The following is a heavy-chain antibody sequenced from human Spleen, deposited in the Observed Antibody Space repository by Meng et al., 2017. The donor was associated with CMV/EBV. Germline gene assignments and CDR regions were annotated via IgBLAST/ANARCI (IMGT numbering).Heavy chain of an antibody. J-gene: IGHJ4*02. Sequence: KASRYTLTSYDISWVQQAAGQGLEWMGWMNPNSGNTGYAQKFQGRVTMTRNTSISTAYMELSSLRSEDTAVYYCAREVVDGYYFDYWGQGTLVTVSS. CDR2: MNPNSGNT. CDR1: RYTLTSYD. D-gene: IGHD3/OR15-3a*01. V-gene: IGHV1-8*01. CDR3: AREVVDGYYFDY.